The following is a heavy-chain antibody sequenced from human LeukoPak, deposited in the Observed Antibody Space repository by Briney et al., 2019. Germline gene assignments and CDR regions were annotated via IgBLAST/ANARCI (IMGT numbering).Heavy chain of an antibody. J-gene: IGHJ4*02. CDR1: GYTFISYV. Sequence: GASVKVSCKASGYTFISYVMHWVRQAPGQRLEWMGWINAGNGNTKYSQKFQGRVAITRDTSASTAYMELSSLRSEDTAVYYCAAGHLFYYDSSGYWGQGTLVTVSS. CDR3: AAGHLFYYDSSGY. D-gene: IGHD3-22*01. V-gene: IGHV1-3*01. CDR2: INAGNGNT.